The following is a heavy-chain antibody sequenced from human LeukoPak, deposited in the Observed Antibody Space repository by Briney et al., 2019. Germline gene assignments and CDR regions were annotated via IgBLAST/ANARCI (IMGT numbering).Heavy chain of an antibody. D-gene: IGHD1-26*01. CDR3: ARHVGGTRFLDY. J-gene: IGHJ4*02. CDR2: IYYSGSI. V-gene: IGHV4-39*01. CDR1: GGSISSSSYY. Sequence: PSETLSLTCTVSGGSISSSSYYWGWIRQPPGKGLEWIGSIYYSGSIYYNPSLKSRVTISVDTSKNQFSLKLSSVTAADTAVYYCARHVGGTRFLDYWGQGTLVTVSS.